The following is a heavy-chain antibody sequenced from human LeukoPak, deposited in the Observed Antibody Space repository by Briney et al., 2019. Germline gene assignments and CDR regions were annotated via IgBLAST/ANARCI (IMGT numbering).Heavy chain of an antibody. V-gene: IGHV3-21*01. J-gene: IGHJ3*02. CDR1: GFTFSSYS. Sequence: PGGSLRLSCAASGFTFSSYSMNWVRQAPGKGLECVSSISSSSSYIYYADSVKGRFTISRDNAKNSLYLQMNSLRAEDTAVYYCARVQGRAHDAFDIWGQGTMVTVSS. CDR3: ARVQGRAHDAFDI. CDR2: ISSSSSYI. D-gene: IGHD1-1*01.